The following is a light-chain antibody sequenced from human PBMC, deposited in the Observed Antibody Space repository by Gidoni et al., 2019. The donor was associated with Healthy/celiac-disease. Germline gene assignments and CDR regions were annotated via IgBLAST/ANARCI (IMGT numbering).Light chain of an antibody. CDR1: KLGDKY. V-gene: IGLV3-1*01. CDR3: QAWDSSTVV. J-gene: IGLJ2*01. Sequence: SYELTQPPSVSVPPGQTASITCSGDKLGDKYACWYQQRPGQSPLLVIYQDSKRPSGIPERFSGSNSGNTATLTISGTQAMDEADYYCQAWDSSTVVFGGGTKLTVL. CDR2: QDS.